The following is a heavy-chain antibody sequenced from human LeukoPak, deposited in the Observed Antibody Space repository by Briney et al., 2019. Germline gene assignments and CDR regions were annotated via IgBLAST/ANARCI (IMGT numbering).Heavy chain of an antibody. J-gene: IGHJ1*01. D-gene: IGHD6-25*01. CDR2: IHTNDGI. V-gene: IGHV4-4*07. CDR3: ARGAATYDFQY. CDR1: GGSISGYY. Sequence: PSETLSLTCTVSGGSISGYYWSWVRQPAGKGLEWIGRIHTNDGINFNPSLKSRVTMSLDTSKNQFSLKLTSVTAADTAVYYCARGAATYDFQYWGQGTLVAVSS.